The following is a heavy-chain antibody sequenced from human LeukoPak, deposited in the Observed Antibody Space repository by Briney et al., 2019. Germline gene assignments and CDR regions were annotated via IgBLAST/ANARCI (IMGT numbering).Heavy chain of an antibody. CDR2: IYSSGST. CDR1: GYSISSGYY. Sequence: SETLSLTCTVSGYSISSGYYWGWIRQPAGKSLEWLGRIYSSGSTNYNPSLKSRVTISADTSKNQFSLTLTSVTAADTAVYYCARGPPDFYNSGSYYNGYNWFDSWGQGTLVTVSS. J-gene: IGHJ5*01. V-gene: IGHV4-38-2*02. CDR3: ARGPPDFYNSGSYYNGYNWFDS. D-gene: IGHD3-10*01.